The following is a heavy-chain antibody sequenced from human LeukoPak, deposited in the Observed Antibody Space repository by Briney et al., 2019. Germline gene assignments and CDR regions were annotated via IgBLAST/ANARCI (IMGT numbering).Heavy chain of an antibody. CDR2: IDSSANTT. Sequence: GGSLRLSCTASRFYFSAYDMNWVRQVPGKGLEWISYIDSSANTTYYAGSVQGRFTISRDNAKNSLYLQMRSLRVEDTAFYYCASAHGGSGYDRPFDYWGQGTLVTVSS. D-gene: IGHD5-12*01. V-gene: IGHV3-48*03. CDR1: RFYFSAYD. J-gene: IGHJ4*02. CDR3: ASAHGGSGYDRPFDY.